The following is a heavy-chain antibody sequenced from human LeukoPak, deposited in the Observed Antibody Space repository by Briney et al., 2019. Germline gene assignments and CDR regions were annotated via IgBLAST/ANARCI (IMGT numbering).Heavy chain of an antibody. V-gene: IGHV4-4*07. Sequence: SETLSLTCTVSGASISTYFWKWIRQPAGKGLEWIGRIDASGNTNYNPSLESRVTMSVDTSNSQFSLRLTSVTDADTAVYYCARSWSLSGSGSYTLSWGQGTLVTVSS. CDR2: IDASGNT. D-gene: IGHD3-10*01. CDR1: GASISTYF. J-gene: IGHJ5*02. CDR3: ARSWSLSGSGSYTLS.